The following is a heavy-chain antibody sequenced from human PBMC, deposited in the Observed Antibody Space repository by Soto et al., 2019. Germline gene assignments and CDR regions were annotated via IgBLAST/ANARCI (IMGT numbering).Heavy chain of an antibody. D-gene: IGHD2-15*01. CDR3: AHRGGIFCYNHLDV. CDR1: GGSFSGYY. V-gene: IGHV4-34*01. CDR2: INHSGST. J-gene: IGHJ6*02. Sequence: PSETLSLTCAVYGGSFSGYYWSWIRQPPGKGLEWIGAINHSGSTKYNSSLTRRVTISVATSKNQFSQKLSSVSSEHTAVYYCAHRGGIFCYNHLDVWGQGTTGTVSS.